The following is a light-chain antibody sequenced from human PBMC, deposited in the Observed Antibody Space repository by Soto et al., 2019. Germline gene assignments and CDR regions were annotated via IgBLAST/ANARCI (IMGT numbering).Light chain of an antibody. V-gene: IGLV2-23*02. Sequence: QSALTQPASVSGSPGQSITISCTGTSSDVGSYNLVSWYQQHPGKAPKLMIYEVSKRPSGVSNRFSGSKSGNTASLTISGLQAEDEADYYCCSYAGSIIFVVFGGGTKLTVL. CDR3: CSYAGSIIFVV. J-gene: IGLJ2*01. CDR1: SSDVGSYNL. CDR2: EVS.